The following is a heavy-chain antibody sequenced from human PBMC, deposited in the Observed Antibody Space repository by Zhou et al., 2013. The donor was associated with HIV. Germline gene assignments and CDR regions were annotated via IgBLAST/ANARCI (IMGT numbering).Heavy chain of an antibody. CDR1: GYTFTSYY. J-gene: IGHJ3*02. V-gene: IGHV1-46*01. Sequence: QVQLVQSGAEVQKPGASVKVSCKASGYTFTSYYLHWVRQAPGQGLEWMGIINPFGGSTSYAQKFQGRVTMTRDTSTSTVYMELSSLTSEDTAVYYCATGGNGVLRDALHIWGQGTLVTVSS. D-gene: IGHD4-17*01. CDR2: INPFGGST. CDR3: ATGGNGVLRDALHI.